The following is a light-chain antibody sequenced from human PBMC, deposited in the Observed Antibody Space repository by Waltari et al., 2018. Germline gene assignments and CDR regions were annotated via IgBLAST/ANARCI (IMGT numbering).Light chain of an antibody. CDR2: EDV. J-gene: IGLJ1*01. V-gene: IGLV3-1*01. CDR1: ELENKY. CDR3: QAWDSGVAGV. Sequence: SYDLIQSPSVSVSPGQPATTTCSGDELENKYVCWSQQKPGQSPVLVIYEDVRRPSEIPQRFSGSNSGNTATLTISGTQPMDEADYYCQAWDSGVAGVFGTGTKVTVL.